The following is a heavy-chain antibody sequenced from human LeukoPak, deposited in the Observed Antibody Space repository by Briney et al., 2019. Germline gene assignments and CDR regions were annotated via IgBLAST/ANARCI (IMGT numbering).Heavy chain of an antibody. CDR1: GGSISSSSYY. CDR2: IYYSGST. CDR3: VRQPDSSSWSLFDY. J-gene: IGHJ4*02. D-gene: IGHD6-13*01. Sequence: SETLSLTCTVSGGSISSSSYYWGWIRQPPGKGLEWIGSIYYSGSTYYNPSLKSRVTISVDTSKNQFSLKLSSVTAADTAVYYCVRQPDSSSWSLFDYWGQGTLVTVSS. V-gene: IGHV4-39*01.